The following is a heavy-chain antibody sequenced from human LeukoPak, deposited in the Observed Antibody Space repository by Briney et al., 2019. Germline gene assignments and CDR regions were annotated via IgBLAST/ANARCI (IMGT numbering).Heavy chain of an antibody. Sequence: GASVKVSCKASGYTFTDYDMHWVRQAPGQGLEWMGWIYPNSGGTNYAQKFQGRVTMTRDTSISTAYMELSRLRSGDTAVYYCARGGWSLGYCSSSSCPDWFDPWGQGTLVTVSS. D-gene: IGHD2-2*01. CDR1: GYTFTDYD. J-gene: IGHJ5*02. V-gene: IGHV1-2*02. CDR2: IYPNSGGT. CDR3: ARGGWSLGYCSSSSCPDWFDP.